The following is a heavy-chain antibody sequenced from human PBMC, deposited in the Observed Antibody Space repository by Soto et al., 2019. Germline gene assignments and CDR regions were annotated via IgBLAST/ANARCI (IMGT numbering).Heavy chain of an antibody. J-gene: IGHJ4*02. CDR2: ISSSGNYI. CDR1: GFTFSSYG. Sequence: KPGGSLRLSCAASGFTFSSYGMNWVRQAPGKGLEWVSSISSSGNYIYYADSVKGRFTTSRDNAKNSLYLQMNSLRAEDTAVYYCANGYGSTIWGQGTLVTVSS. CDR3: ANGYGSTI. V-gene: IGHV3-21*01. D-gene: IGHD3-10*01.